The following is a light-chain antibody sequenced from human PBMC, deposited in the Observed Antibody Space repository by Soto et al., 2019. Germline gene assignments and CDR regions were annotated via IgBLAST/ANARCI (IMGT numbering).Light chain of an antibody. CDR1: SGHSNSV. CDR2: LYSDGSH. V-gene: IGLV4-69*01. Sequence: QLVLTQSPSASASLGASVKLTCTLSSGHSNSVIAWHQQQPQKGPRYLMRLYSDGSHTKGDGIPDRFSGSSSGAERYLTISSLQSEDEADYYCQSWGVFGGGTKVTVL. J-gene: IGLJ2*01. CDR3: QSWGV.